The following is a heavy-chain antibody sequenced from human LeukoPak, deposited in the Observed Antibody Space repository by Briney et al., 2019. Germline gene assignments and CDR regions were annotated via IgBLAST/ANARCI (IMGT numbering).Heavy chain of an antibody. CDR3: ARLGEDPVDY. CDR1: GYSFISYW. CDR2: IYPGDSHT. V-gene: IGHV5-51*01. D-gene: IGHD3-10*01. J-gene: IGHJ4*02. Sequence: GESLKISCKGSGYSFISYWIGWVRQMPGKGLEWMGIIYPGDSHTRHSPSFQGQVTISADRSISTAYLQWSSLKASDTAMYYCARLGEDPVDYWGQGTLVTVSS.